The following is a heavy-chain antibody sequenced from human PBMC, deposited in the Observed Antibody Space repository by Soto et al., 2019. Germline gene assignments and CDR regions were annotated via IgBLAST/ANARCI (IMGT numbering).Heavy chain of an antibody. D-gene: IGHD1-7*01. CDR3: ASRDPGTSVDY. Sequence: SETLSLTCAVYGGSFTSNNWWTWVRQPPGQGLEWIGEIYRTVSTNYNPSFKSRVTISFDKSENQFSLKVTSLSAADTAVYYCASRDPGTSVDYWGQGTLVTVSS. CDR2: IYRTVST. J-gene: IGHJ4*02. CDR1: GGSFTSNNW. V-gene: IGHV4-4*02.